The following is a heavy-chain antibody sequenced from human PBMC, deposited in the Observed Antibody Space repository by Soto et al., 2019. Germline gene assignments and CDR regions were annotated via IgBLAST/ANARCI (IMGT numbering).Heavy chain of an antibody. V-gene: IGHV4-59*12. Sequence: SGTLSLTCTVSGGSISSYYWSWIRQPPGKGLEWIGYIYYSGSTNYNPSLKSRVTISVDTSKNQFSLKLSSVTAADTAVYYCASENYDILTGYSSTDAFDIWGQGTMVTVSS. D-gene: IGHD3-9*01. CDR1: GGSISSYY. J-gene: IGHJ3*02. CDR2: IYYSGST. CDR3: ASENYDILTGYSSTDAFDI.